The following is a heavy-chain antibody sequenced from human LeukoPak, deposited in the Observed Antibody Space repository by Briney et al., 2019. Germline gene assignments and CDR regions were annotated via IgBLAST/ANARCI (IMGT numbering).Heavy chain of an antibody. CDR3: ARHQGSHSYSSPLDY. Sequence: GESLKISCNSSGYSFTSYWIGWVRQMPGKGLEWMGIIYPGDSDTRYSPSFQGQVTISADKSISTAYLQWSSLKASDTAMYYCARHQGSHSYSSPLDYWGQGTLVTVSS. J-gene: IGHJ4*02. D-gene: IGHD6-6*01. CDR1: GYSFTSYW. V-gene: IGHV5-51*01. CDR2: IYPGDSDT.